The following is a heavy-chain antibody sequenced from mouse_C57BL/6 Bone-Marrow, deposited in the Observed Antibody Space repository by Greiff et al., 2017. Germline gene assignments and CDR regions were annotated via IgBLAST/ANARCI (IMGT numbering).Heavy chain of an antibody. Sequence: VQLQQSGTVLARPGASVKMSCKTSGYTFTSYWMHWVKQRPGQGLEWIGAIYPGNSDPSYNQKFKGKAKLTAVTSASTAYMELSSLTNEDSAVYYCTRSSYLFYAMDYWGQGTSVTVSS. J-gene: IGHJ4*01. V-gene: IGHV1-5*01. CDR1: GYTFTSYW. CDR2: IYPGNSDP. CDR3: TRSSYLFYAMDY. D-gene: IGHD2-12*01.